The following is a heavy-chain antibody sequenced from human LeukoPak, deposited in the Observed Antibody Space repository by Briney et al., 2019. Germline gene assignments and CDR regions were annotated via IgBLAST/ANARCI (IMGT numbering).Heavy chain of an antibody. CDR2: INHSGST. V-gene: IGHV4-34*01. CDR3: GRVGNYYDYVWGSYRYSINWFDP. J-gene: IGHJ5*02. CDR1: GGSFSGYY. D-gene: IGHD3-16*02. Sequence: PSETLSLTCAVYGGSFSGYYWSWIRQPPGKGLEWIGEINHSGSTNYNPSLKSRVTISVDKSKNQFSLKLSSVTAADTAVYYCGRVGNYYDYVWGSYRYSINWFDPWGQGTLVTVSS.